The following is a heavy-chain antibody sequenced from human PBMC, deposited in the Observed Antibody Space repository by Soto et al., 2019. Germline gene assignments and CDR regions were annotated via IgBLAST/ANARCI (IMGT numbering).Heavy chain of an antibody. D-gene: IGHD3-3*01. CDR3: ARDSQTYRSGYFDY. Sequence: SVKVSCKASGYTFTSYGISWVRQAPGQGLEWMGGIIPIFGTANYAQKFQGRVTITADESTSTAYMELSSLRSDDTAVYYCARDSQTYRSGYFDYWGQGTLVTVSS. J-gene: IGHJ4*02. CDR2: IIPIFGTA. CDR1: GYTFTSYG. V-gene: IGHV1-69*13.